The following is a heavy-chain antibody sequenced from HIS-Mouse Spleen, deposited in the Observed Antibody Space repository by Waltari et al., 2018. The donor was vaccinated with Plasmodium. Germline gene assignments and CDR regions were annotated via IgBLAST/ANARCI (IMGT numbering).Heavy chain of an antibody. Sequence: QLQLQESGPGLVKPSETLSLTCTVPVGSISSSSYTWGGLRQPPGKGLEWMGSIYYSGSTYYNPSLKSRVTISVDTSKNQFSLKLSSVTAADTAVYYCARRGGSYYYFDYWGQGTLVTVSS. CDR1: VGSISSSSYT. J-gene: IGHJ4*02. CDR3: ARRGGSYYYFDY. V-gene: IGHV4-39*01. D-gene: IGHD1-26*01. CDR2: IYYSGST.